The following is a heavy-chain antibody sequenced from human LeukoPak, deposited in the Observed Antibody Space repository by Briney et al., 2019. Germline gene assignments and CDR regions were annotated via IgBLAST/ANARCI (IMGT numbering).Heavy chain of an antibody. Sequence: SETLSLTCTVSGGSISSSSYYWGWIRQPPGKGLEWIGSIYYSGSTYYNSSLKSRVTISVDASKNQFSLKLNSVTAADTAIYYCALWFVTHGGFDYWGQGTLVTVSS. V-gene: IGHV4-39*07. J-gene: IGHJ4*02. CDR3: ALWFVTHGGFDY. CDR1: GGSISSSSYY. CDR2: IYYSGST. D-gene: IGHD3-10*01.